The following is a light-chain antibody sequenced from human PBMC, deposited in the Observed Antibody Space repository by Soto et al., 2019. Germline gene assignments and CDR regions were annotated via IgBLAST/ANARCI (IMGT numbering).Light chain of an antibody. CDR2: EVS. V-gene: IGLV2-14*01. CDR1: SSDVGGYNY. J-gene: IGLJ1*01. Sequence: LTQPASVSGSPGQSITISCTGTSSDVGGYNYVSWYQHHPGKAPKLVIHEVSDRPSGISNRFSGSKSGNTASLTISGLQAADEADYYCSSYTTATTYVFGTGTKLTVL. CDR3: SSYTTATTYV.